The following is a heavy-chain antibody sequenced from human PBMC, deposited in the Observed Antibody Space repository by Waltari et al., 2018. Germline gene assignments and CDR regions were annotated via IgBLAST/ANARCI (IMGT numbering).Heavy chain of an antibody. V-gene: IGHV3-21*01. CDR2: ISGSTTYM. Sequence: EVHLVESGGGLVKPGESLRLSCAASGFIFSAYSMNWVLRAPGKELECVSSISGSTTYMYCADSLKGRFTISRDNAKTALFLQMNTLRVEDTAVYYCARVHYYMDVWGKGTTVTVSS. CDR3: ARVHYYMDV. CDR1: GFIFSAYS. J-gene: IGHJ6*03.